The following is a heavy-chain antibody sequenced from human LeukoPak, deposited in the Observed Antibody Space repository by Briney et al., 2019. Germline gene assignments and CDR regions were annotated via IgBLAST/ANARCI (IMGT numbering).Heavy chain of an antibody. CDR3: AREGACNLTSCQRGPFDS. V-gene: IGHV3-33*01. Sequence: QTGGSLRLSCAASGFSFSANGMHWIRQAPGKGLEWVAVIWHDGSQKYYTDSVKGRFTISRDNSNNTLYLHMDSLGTDDTAMYYCAREGACNLTSCQRGPFDSWGLGTLVTVSS. CDR2: IWHDGSQK. CDR1: GFSFSANG. D-gene: IGHD2-2*01. J-gene: IGHJ4*02.